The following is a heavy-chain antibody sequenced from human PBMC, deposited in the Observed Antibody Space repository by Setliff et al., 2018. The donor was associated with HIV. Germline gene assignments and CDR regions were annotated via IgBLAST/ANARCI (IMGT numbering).Heavy chain of an antibody. V-gene: IGHV1-69*02. CDR3: AAGYCGGDCYSRQSYFDY. CDR1: GGTFSSYT. Sequence: SVKVSCKASGGTFSSYTISWVRQAPGQGLEWMGRIIPILGIANYAQKFQGRVTITADESTSTAYMELSSLRSEDTAVYYCAAGYCGGDCYSRQSYFDYWGQGTLVTVSS. D-gene: IGHD2-21*02. CDR2: IIPILGIA. J-gene: IGHJ4*02.